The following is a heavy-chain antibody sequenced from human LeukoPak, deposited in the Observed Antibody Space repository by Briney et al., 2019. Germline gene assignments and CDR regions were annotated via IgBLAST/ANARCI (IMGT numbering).Heavy chain of an antibody. V-gene: IGHV1-2*02. CDR1: GYTFTCYY. CDR3: ARLRVGDGFDY. D-gene: IGHD5-24*01. J-gene: IGHJ4*02. CDR2: INPNSGGT. Sequence: ASVKVSCKASGYTFTCYYMHWVRQAPGQGLEWMGWINPNSGGTYYAQKFQGRVTMTRDTSISTAYMELSRLRSDDTAVYYCARLRVGDGFDYWGQGTLVTVSS.